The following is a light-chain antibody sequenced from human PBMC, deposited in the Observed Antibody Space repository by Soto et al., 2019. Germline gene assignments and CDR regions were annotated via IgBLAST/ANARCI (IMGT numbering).Light chain of an antibody. CDR1: QSVSSY. V-gene: IGKV3-11*01. Sequence: EIVLTQSPATLSLSPWERATLSCRASQSVSSYLAWYQQKPGQAPRLLIYDASNRATGIPARFSGSGSGTDFTLTISTLEAEDFAVYYCQQRNVWPRTFGRGTKVDIK. J-gene: IGKJ1*01. CDR2: DAS. CDR3: QQRNVWPRT.